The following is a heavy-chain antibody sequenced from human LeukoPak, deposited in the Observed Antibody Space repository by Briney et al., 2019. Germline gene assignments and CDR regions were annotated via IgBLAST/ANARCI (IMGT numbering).Heavy chain of an antibody. Sequence: PGGSLRLSCAASGFTFDDYAMHWVRQAPGKGLDWVALISWEGQTTYYADSVRGRFTISRDNSKNSLYLQMNSLRTEDTAFYYCTRDTDYGSATNYFDSWGQGTLVSVSS. V-gene: IGHV3-43*01. D-gene: IGHD3-10*01. CDR3: TRDTDYGSATNYFDS. J-gene: IGHJ4*02. CDR2: ISWEGQTT. CDR1: GFTFDDYA.